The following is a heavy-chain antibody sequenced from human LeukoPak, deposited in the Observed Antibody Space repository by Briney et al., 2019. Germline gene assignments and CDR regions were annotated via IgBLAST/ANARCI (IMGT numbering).Heavy chain of an antibody. J-gene: IGHJ1*01. V-gene: IGHV4-39*07. CDR1: GGSISSSSYY. Sequence: SETLSLTCTVSGGSISSSSYYWGWIRQPPEKGLEWIGSMYYSGSTYYNRSLKSRVTISVDTSKNQFSLKLSSVTAADTAVYYCASLDLAVAGTGTAGECFQHWGQGTLVTVSS. CDR2: MYYSGST. D-gene: IGHD6-19*01. CDR3: ASLDLAVAGTGTAGECFQH.